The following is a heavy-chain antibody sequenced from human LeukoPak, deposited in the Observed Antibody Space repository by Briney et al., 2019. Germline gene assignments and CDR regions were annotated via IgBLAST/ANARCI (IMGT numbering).Heavy chain of an antibody. CDR3: AKELIFGVVSPVDP. CDR2: IRYDGSNK. D-gene: IGHD3-3*01. V-gene: IGHV3-30*02. CDR1: GYTFSSYG. Sequence: GGSLRLSCAASGYTFSSYGMDWVRQAPGKGLEWVAFIRYDGSNKYYADSVKGRFTISRDNSKNTLYLQMNSLRAEDTAVYYYAKELIFGVVSPVDPWGQGTLVTVSS. J-gene: IGHJ5*02.